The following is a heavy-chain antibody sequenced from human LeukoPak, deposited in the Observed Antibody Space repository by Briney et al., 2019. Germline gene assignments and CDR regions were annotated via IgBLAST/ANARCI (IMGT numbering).Heavy chain of an antibody. Sequence: PSETLSLTCSVSGGSISSSNYYWGWIRQPPGKGLEWIGSINYSGSTYYNPSLKSRVSISVDTSKNQFSLKVSSVTAADTAVYYCARDGALVGNHDAFDFWGQGTMVTVSS. D-gene: IGHD1-14*01. CDR3: ARDGALVGNHDAFDF. CDR1: GGSISSSNYY. J-gene: IGHJ3*01. CDR2: INYSGST. V-gene: IGHV4-39*07.